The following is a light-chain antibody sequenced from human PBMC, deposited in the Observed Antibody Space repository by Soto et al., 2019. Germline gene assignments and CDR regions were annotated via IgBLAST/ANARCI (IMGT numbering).Light chain of an antibody. CDR1: TSNIGTNT. J-gene: IGLJ1*01. CDR2: TND. Sequence: QSVLTQPPSASGTLGQTITISCSGSTSNIGTNTVNWFQHLPGSAPKLLIYTNDQRPSGVPDRFSGSRSGTSASLAISGLQSEDEADYSCATWDDSVYVFGTGTKLTVL. CDR3: ATWDDSVYV. V-gene: IGLV1-44*01.